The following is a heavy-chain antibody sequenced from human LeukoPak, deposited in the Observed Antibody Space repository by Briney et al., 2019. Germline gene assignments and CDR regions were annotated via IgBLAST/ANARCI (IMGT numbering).Heavy chain of an antibody. D-gene: IGHD6-13*01. CDR1: GFTFDDYA. CDR2: FSGDGGST. V-gene: IGHV3-43*02. CDR3: ARKHLESSSWYLPFDY. Sequence: GGSLRLSCAASGFTFDDYAMHWVRQAPGKGLEWVSLFSGDGGSTYYADSVKGRFTISRDNSKNSLYLQMNSLRTEDTALYYCARKHLESSSWYLPFDYWGQGTLVTVSS. J-gene: IGHJ4*02.